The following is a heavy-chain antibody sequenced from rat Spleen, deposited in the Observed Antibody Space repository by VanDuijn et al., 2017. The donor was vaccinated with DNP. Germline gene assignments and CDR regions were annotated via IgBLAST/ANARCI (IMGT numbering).Heavy chain of an antibody. CDR3: GRVAYPGGAMDA. CDR2: INQDSSTI. CDR1: GFTFSDYN. Sequence: EVKLVESGGGLVQPGKSLKLSCTASGFTFSDYNMAWVRQAPKKGLEWIGEINQDSSTIKYIPSLKDKFTISRDNGQNTLYLQMTKLGSEGTVIYYCGRVAYPGGAMDAWGQGTSVTVSS. V-gene: IGHV4-2*01. D-gene: IGHD1-4*01. J-gene: IGHJ4*01.